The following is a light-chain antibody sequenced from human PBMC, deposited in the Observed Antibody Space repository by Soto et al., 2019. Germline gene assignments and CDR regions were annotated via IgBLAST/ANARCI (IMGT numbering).Light chain of an antibody. CDR2: WAS. J-gene: IGKJ2*01. CDR3: QQYDTLYT. CDR1: QSVLYSSNNHNY. Sequence: DIVMTQSPDSLAVSLGERATINCKSSQSVLYSSNNHNYIAWYQQKPGQPPKLIIYWASTRESGVPDRFSGSGSGTDFTLTISSLQAEDVAIYYCQQYDTLYTFGQGTKLEIK. V-gene: IGKV4-1*01.